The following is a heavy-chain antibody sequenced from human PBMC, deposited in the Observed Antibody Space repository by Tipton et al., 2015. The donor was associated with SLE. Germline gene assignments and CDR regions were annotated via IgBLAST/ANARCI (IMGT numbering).Heavy chain of an antibody. Sequence: SLRLSCAASGFIFSSYAMHWVRQAPGKGLECVVVISYDGSHKYYADSVKGRFTISRDNSKNTLYLQMNSLRAEDTAVYYCAGRGYSSSWSSFDVWGRGTLGTVSS. J-gene: IGHJ2*01. V-gene: IGHV3-30*03. CDR2: ISYDGSHK. CDR3: AGRGYSSSWSSFDV. CDR1: GFIFSSYA. D-gene: IGHD6-13*01.